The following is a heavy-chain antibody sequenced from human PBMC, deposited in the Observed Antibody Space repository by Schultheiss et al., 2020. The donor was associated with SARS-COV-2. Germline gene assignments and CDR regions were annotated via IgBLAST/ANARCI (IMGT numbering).Heavy chain of an antibody. J-gene: IGHJ6*02. CDR2: VYYTGNT. CDR1: GGSFRSYY. Sequence: SETLSLTCTVSGGSFRSYYWTWIRQPPGKGLEYIGYVYYTGNTNYSPSLESRVTISLDTSKNLFSLKLSSVTAADTAIYYCARGHDYGDYVGYYGMDVWGQGTTVTVSS. V-gene: IGHV4-59*01. D-gene: IGHD4-17*01. CDR3: ARGHDYGDYVGYYGMDV.